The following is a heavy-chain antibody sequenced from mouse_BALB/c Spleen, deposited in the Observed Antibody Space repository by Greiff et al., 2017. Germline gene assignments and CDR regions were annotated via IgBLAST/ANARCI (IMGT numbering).Heavy chain of an antibody. J-gene: IGHJ2*01. CDR1: GYTFTDYN. CDR2: INPNNGGT. CDR3: AGQEGYCFDY. Sequence: EVQLQQSGPELVKPGASVKIPCKASGYTFTDYNMDWVKQSHGKSLEWIGDINPNNGGTIYNQKFKGKATLTDDKSSSTAYMELRSLTSEDTAVYYCAGQEGYCFDYWGQGTTLTVSS. V-gene: IGHV1-18*01.